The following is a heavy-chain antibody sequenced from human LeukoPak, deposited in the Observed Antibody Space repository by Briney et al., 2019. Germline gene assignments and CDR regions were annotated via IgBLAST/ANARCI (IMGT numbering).Heavy chain of an antibody. CDR2: IWYDGSNK. J-gene: IGHJ4*02. V-gene: IGHV3-33*01. Sequence: PGRSLRLSCAASGFTSSSYGMHWVRQAPGKGLEWVAVIWYDGSNKYYAASVKGRFTISRDNSKNTLYLQINSLRAEDTAVYYCARDPGTMSPDYWGQGTLVTVSS. CDR1: GFTSSSYG. D-gene: IGHD3-3*01. CDR3: ARDPGTMSPDY.